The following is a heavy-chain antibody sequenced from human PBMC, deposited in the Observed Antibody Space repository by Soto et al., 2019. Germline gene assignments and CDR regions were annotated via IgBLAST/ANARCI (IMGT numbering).Heavy chain of an antibody. Sequence: QDQLVQSGAEVKKPGSSVKVSCKASGGTFSSHTFSWVRQAPGQGLEWMGRIIPALGTATYAQKFQGRVTIPADESATTVYMDLNSLRSEDTAVYYCARPASGHSWDFDLRGRGTLVTVSS. V-gene: IGHV1-69*08. CDR1: GGTFSSHT. CDR3: ARPASGHSWDFDL. CDR2: IIPALGTA. J-gene: IGHJ2*01.